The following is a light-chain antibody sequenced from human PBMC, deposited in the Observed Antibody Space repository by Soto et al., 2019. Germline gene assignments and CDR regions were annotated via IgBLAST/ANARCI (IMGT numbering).Light chain of an antibody. V-gene: IGLV1-51*01. Sequence: QSVLTQPPSVSAAPGQKVTISCSGSSSNIGNDYVSWYQQFPGTAPKLLIYDNNKRPSGIPDRFSGSKSGTSATLGITGLQTGDEAEYFCGTWDSSLSAVVFGGGTK. CDR3: GTWDSSLSAVV. J-gene: IGLJ3*02. CDR1: SSNIGNDY. CDR2: DNN.